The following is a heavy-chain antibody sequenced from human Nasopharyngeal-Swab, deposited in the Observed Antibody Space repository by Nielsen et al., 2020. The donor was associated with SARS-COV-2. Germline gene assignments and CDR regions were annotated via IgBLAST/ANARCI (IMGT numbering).Heavy chain of an antibody. CDR2: ISSSSSYI. V-gene: IGHV3-21*01. J-gene: IGHJ4*02. D-gene: IGHD3-10*01. Sequence: VRQAPGKGLEWVSSISSSSSYIYYADSVKGRFTISRDNAKNSLYLQMNSLRAEDTAVYYCARDEGKGRYYGSGSPTLDYWGQGTLVTVSS. CDR3: ARDEGKGRYYGSGSPTLDY.